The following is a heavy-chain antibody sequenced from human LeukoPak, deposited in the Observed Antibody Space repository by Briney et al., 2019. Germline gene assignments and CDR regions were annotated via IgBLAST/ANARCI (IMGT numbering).Heavy chain of an antibody. J-gene: IGHJ3*02. Sequence: SETLSLTCSISGGSISIDYWSWIRQPPGKGLEWIGYIYYGGTNYNPSLRSRVTISVDTSKIQFSLNLSSVTAADTAVYYCARGGVRGGFDIRGQGTMVTVSS. V-gene: IGHV4-59*01. CDR3: ARGGVRGGFDI. D-gene: IGHD3-16*01. CDR2: IYYGGT. CDR1: GGSISIDY.